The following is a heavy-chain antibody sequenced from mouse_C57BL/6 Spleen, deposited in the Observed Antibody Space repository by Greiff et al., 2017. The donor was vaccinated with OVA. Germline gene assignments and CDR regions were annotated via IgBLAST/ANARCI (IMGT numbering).Heavy chain of an antibody. CDR2: ISSGSSTI. J-gene: IGHJ4*01. CDR1: GFTFSDYG. V-gene: IGHV5-17*01. CDR3: SMPCSSGYLYSIDY. Sequence: EVKLQESGGGLVKPGGSLKLSCAASGFTFSDYGMHWVRQAPETGLEWVAYISSGSSTIYYADTVKGRFTISRDNAKNTLFLKMTSLRSEDTAMSYCSMPCSSGYLYSIDYWGQGTSVTVSS. D-gene: IGHD2-2*01.